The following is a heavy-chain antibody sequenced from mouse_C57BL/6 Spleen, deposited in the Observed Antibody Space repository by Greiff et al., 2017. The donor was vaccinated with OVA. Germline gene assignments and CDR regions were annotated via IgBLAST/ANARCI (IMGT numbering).Heavy chain of an antibody. CDR1: GYTFTSYG. Sequence: VQLQESGAELARPGASVKLSCKASGYTFTSYGISWVKQRTGQGLEWIGEIYPRSGNTYYNEKFKGKATLTADKSSSTAYMELRSLTSEDSAVYFCARFYYGSSGYYYAMDYWGQGTSVTVSS. CDR2: IYPRSGNT. CDR3: ARFYYGSSGYYYAMDY. V-gene: IGHV1-81*01. J-gene: IGHJ4*01. D-gene: IGHD1-1*01.